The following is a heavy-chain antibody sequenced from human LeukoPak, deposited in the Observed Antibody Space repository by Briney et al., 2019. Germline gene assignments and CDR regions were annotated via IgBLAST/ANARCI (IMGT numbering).Heavy chain of an antibody. CDR3: ARGGFFTQDSTAAADFDY. CDR2: INHSGST. J-gene: IGHJ4*02. Sequence: SETLSLTCAVYGGSFSGYYWSWIRQPPGKGLEWIGEINHSGSTNYNPSLKSRVTISVDTSKNQFSLKLSSVTAADTAVYYCARGGFFTQDSTAAADFDYWGQGTLVTVSS. V-gene: IGHV4-34*01. D-gene: IGHD6-13*01. CDR1: GGSFSGYY.